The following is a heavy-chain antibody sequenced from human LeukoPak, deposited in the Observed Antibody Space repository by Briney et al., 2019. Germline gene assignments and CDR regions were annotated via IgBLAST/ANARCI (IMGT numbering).Heavy chain of an antibody. Sequence: NPSETLSLTYAVYGGSFSGYYWSWIRQPPGKGLEWIGEINHSGSTNYNPSLKSRATISVDTSKNQFSLKLSSVTAADTAVYYCARGSGGYYYDSSGYETFDIWGQGTMVTVSS. V-gene: IGHV4-34*01. D-gene: IGHD3-22*01. CDR2: INHSGST. CDR1: GGSFSGYY. J-gene: IGHJ3*02. CDR3: ARGSGGYYYDSSGYETFDI.